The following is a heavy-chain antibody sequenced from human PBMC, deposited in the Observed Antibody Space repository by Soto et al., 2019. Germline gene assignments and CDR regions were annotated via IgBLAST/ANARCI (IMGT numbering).Heavy chain of an antibody. V-gene: IGHV3-23*01. Sequence: EVQLLESGGGLVQPGGSLRLSCAASGFTFGSYAMNWVRQAPGKGLEWLSTITDTGSHTYYADSVGGRFTTSRDNSKSTLYLQLSSLRAEDTAVYYCAKFVWLPVSVYFDYWGQGILVTVSS. CDR3: AKFVWLPVSVYFDY. D-gene: IGHD5-12*01. CDR1: GFTFGSYA. CDR2: ITDTGSHT. J-gene: IGHJ4*02.